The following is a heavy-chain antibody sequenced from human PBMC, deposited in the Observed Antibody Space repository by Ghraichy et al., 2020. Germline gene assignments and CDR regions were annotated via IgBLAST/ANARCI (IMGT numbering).Heavy chain of an antibody. D-gene: IGHD6-13*01. Sequence: SETLSLTCTVSGGSISSSSYYWGWIRQPPGKGLEWIGSIYYSGSTYYNPSLKSRVTISVDTSKNQFSLKLSSVTAADTAVYYCARNAGSWYYPNGFDPWGQGTLVTVSS. CDR3: ARNAGSWYYPNGFDP. V-gene: IGHV4-39*01. J-gene: IGHJ5*02. CDR2: IYYSGST. CDR1: GGSISSSSYY.